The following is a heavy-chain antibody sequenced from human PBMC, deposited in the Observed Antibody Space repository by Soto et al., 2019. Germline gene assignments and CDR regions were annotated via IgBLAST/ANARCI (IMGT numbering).Heavy chain of an antibody. Sequence: GGSLRLSCAASGFTFSSYGMHWVRQAPGKGLEWVAVISYDGSNKYYADSVKGRFTISRDNSKNTLYLQMNSLRAEDTAVYYCAKDPRGGDGYNSFDYWGQGTLVTVSS. CDR1: GFTFSSYG. J-gene: IGHJ4*02. V-gene: IGHV3-30*18. D-gene: IGHD5-12*01. CDR3: AKDPRGGDGYNSFDY. CDR2: ISYDGSNK.